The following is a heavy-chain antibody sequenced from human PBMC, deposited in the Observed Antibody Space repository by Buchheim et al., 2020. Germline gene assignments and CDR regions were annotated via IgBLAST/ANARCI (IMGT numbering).Heavy chain of an antibody. CDR1: GFTFSSYE. Sequence: EVHLVESGGGLVQPGGSLRLSCAASGFTFSSYEMNWVRQAPGKGLEWVSYISSSGGTIYYADSVKGRFTISRDNAKNSLYLQMSSLRAEDTAVYYCARLQRPLDHCESSAYRALDYWGLGTL. D-gene: IGHD3-22*01. J-gene: IGHJ4*02. CDR3: ARLQRPLDHCESSAYRALDY. V-gene: IGHV3-48*03. CDR2: ISSSGGTI.